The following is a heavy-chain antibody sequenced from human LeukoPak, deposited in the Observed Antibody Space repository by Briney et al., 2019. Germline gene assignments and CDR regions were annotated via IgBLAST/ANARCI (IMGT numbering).Heavy chain of an antibody. CDR3: ARRRGNGVVAATRDYVMDV. J-gene: IGHJ6*02. CDR1: GYTFTGYY. V-gene: IGHV1-2*02. D-gene: IGHD2-15*01. CDR2: INPNSGGT. Sequence: ASVKVSCKASGYTFTGYYMHWVRQAPGQGLEWMGWINPNSGGTNYAQKFQGRVTMTRDTSISTAYMELSRLRSDDTAVYYCARRRGNGVVAATRDYVMDVWGQGTTVTVSS.